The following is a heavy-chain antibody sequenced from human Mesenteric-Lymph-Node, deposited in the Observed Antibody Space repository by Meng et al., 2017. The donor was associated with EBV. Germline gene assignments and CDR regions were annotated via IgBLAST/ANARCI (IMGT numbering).Heavy chain of an antibody. CDR1: GFTFSGYA. CDR3: ARVTGLDYYDSSGYYYSLDY. D-gene: IGHD3-22*01. Sequence: EVQLVESGGGLVKLGGSLRLSCAASGFTFSGYAMNWVRQTPGKGLEWVSYISSSSSYIYYADSVKGRFTISRDNAKNSLYLQMNSLRAEDTAVYYCARVTGLDYYDSSGYYYSLDYWGQGTLVTVSS. J-gene: IGHJ4*02. V-gene: IGHV3-21*01. CDR2: ISSSSSYI.